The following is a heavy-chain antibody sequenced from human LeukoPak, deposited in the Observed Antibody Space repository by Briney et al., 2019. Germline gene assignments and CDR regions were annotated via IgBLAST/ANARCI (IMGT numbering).Heavy chain of an antibody. J-gene: IGHJ6*02. CDR1: GGSFSGYY. CDR2: INHSGST. CDR3: ARGGLKYSSGWYLRAGGPYYGMDV. D-gene: IGHD6-19*01. V-gene: IGHV4-34*01. Sequence: PSETLSLTCAVYGGSFSGYYWSWIRQPPGKGLEWIGEINHSGSTNYNPSLKSRVTISVDTSKNQFSLKLSSVTAADTAVYYCARGGLKYSSGWYLRAGGPYYGMDVWGQGTTVTVSS.